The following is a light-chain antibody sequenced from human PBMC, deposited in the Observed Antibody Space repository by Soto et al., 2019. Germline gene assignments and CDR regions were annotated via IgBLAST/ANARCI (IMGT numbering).Light chain of an antibody. J-gene: IGKJ5*01. CDR1: QSVRSNY. V-gene: IGKV3-20*01. Sequence: EVELTMSPATVSLSQRERDTLYCSASQSVRSNYVAWYQQKFGQSPRLLISGASSRATGIPDRFSGSGSGTDFTLTISRLEPEDFALYYCQQYGSSPISFCQGTLLEI. CDR2: GAS. CDR3: QQYGSSPIS.